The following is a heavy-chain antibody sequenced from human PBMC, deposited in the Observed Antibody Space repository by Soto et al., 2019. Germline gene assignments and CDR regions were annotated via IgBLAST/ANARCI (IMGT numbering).Heavy chain of an antibody. CDR2: TYYRSNWRH. J-gene: IGHJ4*02. Sequence: SQNLSLTCAISGGIVSSNTAAWNWIRSSPSRGLEWLGRTYYRSNWRHDYAVSVKSRITVNPDTSKNHFSLQLNSVTPDDTAVYYCARGVAGTGFDLWGKGTLVTVSS. D-gene: IGHD6-19*01. CDR1: GGIVSSNTAA. CDR3: ARGVAGTGFDL. V-gene: IGHV6-1*01.